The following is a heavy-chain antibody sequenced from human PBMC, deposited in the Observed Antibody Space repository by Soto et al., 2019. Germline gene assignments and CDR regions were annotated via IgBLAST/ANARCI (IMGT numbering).Heavy chain of an antibody. CDR1: GFTFSSYG. D-gene: IGHD6-13*01. J-gene: IGHJ6*03. V-gene: IGHV3-33*01. CDR3: ARRRAAGTNYYYYYMDV. Sequence: SLRLSCAASGFTFSSYGMHWARQAPGKGLEWVAVIWYDGSNKYYADSAKGRFTISRDNSKNTLYLQMNSLRAEDTAVYYCARRRAAGTNYYYYYMDVWGKGTTVTVSS. CDR2: IWYDGSNK.